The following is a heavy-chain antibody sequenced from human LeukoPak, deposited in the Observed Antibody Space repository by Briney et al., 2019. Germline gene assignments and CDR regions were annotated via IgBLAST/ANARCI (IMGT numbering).Heavy chain of an antibody. V-gene: IGHV3-23*01. D-gene: IGHD2-15*01. J-gene: IGHJ4*02. CDR2: ISRTGDTT. CDR3: AKLVGATMTSDY. Sequence: GGSLSLSCAASGITFSTYVMTWVRQAPGKGLEWVSSISRTGDTTYYADSVKGRFTISRDNSKNTLYLQMNSLRGDDTAIYYCAKLVGATMTSDYWGQGILVTVSS. CDR1: GITFSTYV.